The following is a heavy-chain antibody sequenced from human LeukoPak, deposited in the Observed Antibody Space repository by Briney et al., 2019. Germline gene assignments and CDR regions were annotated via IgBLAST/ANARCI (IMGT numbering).Heavy chain of an antibody. J-gene: IGHJ6*02. CDR2: IYYSGST. CDR1: GGSISSYY. CDR3: ARDCTNAGSGMDV. D-gene: IGHD2-8*01. Sequence: SETLSLICTVSGGSISSYYWSWIRQPPGKGLEWIGYIYYSGSTNYNPSLKSRVTISVDTSKNQFSLKLSSVTAADTAVNYCARDCTNAGSGMDVWGQGTTVTVSS. V-gene: IGHV4-59*01.